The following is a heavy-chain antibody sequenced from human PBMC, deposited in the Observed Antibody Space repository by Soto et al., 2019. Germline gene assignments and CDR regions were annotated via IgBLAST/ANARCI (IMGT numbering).Heavy chain of an antibody. CDR3: AKGASSWYNYFDY. CDR2: TSGSGGST. D-gene: IGHD6-13*01. J-gene: IGHJ4*02. CDR1: GFTFSSSA. Sequence: GGSLRLSCAASGFTFSSSAMSWVRQAPGEGLEWVSATSGSGGSTYYADSVKGRFTISRDNSKNTLYLQMNSLRAEDTAVYYCAKGASSWYNYFDYWGQGTLVTVS. V-gene: IGHV3-23*01.